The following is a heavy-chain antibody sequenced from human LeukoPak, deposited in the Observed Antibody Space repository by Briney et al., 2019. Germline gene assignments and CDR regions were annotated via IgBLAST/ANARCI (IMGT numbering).Heavy chain of an antibody. D-gene: IGHD3-22*01. Sequence: ASVKVSCKASGYTFTNYGITWVRQAPGQGLEWMRWISAYNGHTRYAQMFQGRVTMTTDASTTTAYMELRSLRSDDTAVYYCARGYTHRMYYSEGGDAFDIWGQGTMVTVSS. V-gene: IGHV1-18*01. CDR1: GYTFTNYG. CDR2: ISAYNGHT. J-gene: IGHJ3*02. CDR3: ARGYTHRMYYSEGGDAFDI.